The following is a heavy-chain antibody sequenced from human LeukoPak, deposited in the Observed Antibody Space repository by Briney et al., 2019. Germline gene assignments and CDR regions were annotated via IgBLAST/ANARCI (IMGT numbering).Heavy chain of an antibody. D-gene: IGHD4-11*01. Sequence: PSETLSLTCAVYGGSFSGYYWSWIRQPPGKGLEWIGEINHGGSTNYNPSLKSRVTISVDTSKNQFSLKLSSVTAADTAVYYCARAAQSGYMDVWGKGTTVTVSS. CDR3: ARAAQSGYMDV. CDR2: INHGGST. V-gene: IGHV4-34*01. CDR1: GGSFSGYY. J-gene: IGHJ6*03.